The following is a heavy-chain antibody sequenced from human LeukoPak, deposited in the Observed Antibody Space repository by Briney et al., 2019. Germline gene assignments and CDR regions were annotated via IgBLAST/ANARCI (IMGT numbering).Heavy chain of an antibody. D-gene: IGHD6-13*01. CDR1: GFTFSSYA. V-gene: IGHV3-30*01. CDR2: ISYDGSNK. Sequence: PGGSLRLSCAASGFTFSSYAMHWVRQAPGKGLEWVAVISYDGSNKHYADSVKGRFTISRDNSKNTLYLQMNSLRAEDTAVYYCARGSAAAGTRAFDYWGQGTLVTVSS. J-gene: IGHJ4*02. CDR3: ARGSAAAGTRAFDY.